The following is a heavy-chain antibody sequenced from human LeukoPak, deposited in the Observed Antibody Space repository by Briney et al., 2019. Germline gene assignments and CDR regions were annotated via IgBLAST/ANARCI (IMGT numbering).Heavy chain of an antibody. V-gene: IGHV1-69*13. D-gene: IGHD2-2*01. Sequence: SVNVSCKASGGTFSSYAISWVRQAPGQGLEWMGGIIPIFGTANYAQKFQGRVTITADESTSTAYMELSSLRSEDTAVYYCARDNGGYCSSTSCAFDYWGQGTLVTVSS. CDR3: ARDNGGYCSSTSCAFDY. J-gene: IGHJ4*02. CDR2: IIPIFGTA. CDR1: GGTFSSYA.